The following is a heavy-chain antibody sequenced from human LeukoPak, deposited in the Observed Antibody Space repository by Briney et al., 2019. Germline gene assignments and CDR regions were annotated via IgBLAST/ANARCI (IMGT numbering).Heavy chain of an antibody. CDR1: GYTFTSYD. CDR3: ARGGRIAARRGNWFDP. V-gene: IGHV1-8*01. J-gene: IGHJ5*02. Sequence: ASVKVSCKASGYTFTSYDINWVRQATGQELERMGWMNPNSGNTGYAQKFQGRVTMTRNTSISTAYMELSSLRSEDTAVYYCARGGRIAARRGNWFDPWGQGTLVTVSS. D-gene: IGHD6-6*01. CDR2: MNPNSGNT.